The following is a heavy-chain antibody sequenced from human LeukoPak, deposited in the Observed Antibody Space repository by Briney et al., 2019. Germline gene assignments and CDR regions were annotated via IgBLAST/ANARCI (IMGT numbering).Heavy chain of an antibody. CDR2: IDPSDSYT. Sequence: GESLRISCKGSGYKFTSYWISWVRQMPGKGLEWMGRIDPSDSYTNYSPSFQGHVTISSDKSISTAYLQWSSLKASDTAMYYCATTNYDILTGLHNGDAFDIWGQGTKVTVSS. CDR3: ATTNYDILTGLHNGDAFDI. D-gene: IGHD3-9*01. J-gene: IGHJ3*02. CDR1: GYKFTSYW. V-gene: IGHV5-10-1*01.